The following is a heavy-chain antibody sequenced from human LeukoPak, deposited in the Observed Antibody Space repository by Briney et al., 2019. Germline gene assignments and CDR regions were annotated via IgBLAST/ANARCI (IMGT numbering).Heavy chain of an antibody. Sequence: SETLSLTCAVPGYSISSGHYWVWIRQPPGKGLEYIGNIYHSGSSHYNPSLKSRVTISVDTSNNQFSLKLSSVTAADTAVYYCARAKNPYYYYYYMDFWGRGTTVTVSS. V-gene: IGHV4-38-2*01. CDR1: GYSISSGHY. CDR2: IYHSGSS. CDR3: ARAKNPYYYYYYMDF. J-gene: IGHJ6*03.